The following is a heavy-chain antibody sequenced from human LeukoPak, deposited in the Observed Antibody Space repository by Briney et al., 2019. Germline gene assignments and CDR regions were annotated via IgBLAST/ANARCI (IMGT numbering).Heavy chain of an antibody. CDR3: AKDPPKLLWFGELNFDY. Sequence: GGSLRLSCAASGFTFSSYGMSWVRKPPGKGQDRDSAISGSGGGTYYADSVKGRFTISRDNSKNTLYLQMNSLRAEDTAVYYCAKDPPKLLWFGELNFDYWGQGTLVTVSS. J-gene: IGHJ4*02. D-gene: IGHD3-10*01. CDR2: ISGSGGGT. V-gene: IGHV3-23*01. CDR1: GFTFSSYG.